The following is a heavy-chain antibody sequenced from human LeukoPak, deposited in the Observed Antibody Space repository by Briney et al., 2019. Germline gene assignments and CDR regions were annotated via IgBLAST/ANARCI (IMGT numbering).Heavy chain of an antibody. Sequence: AGGSLRLSCAASGFTFSSYWMSWVRQAPGKGLEWVANIKRDGSEKYYVDSVKGRFTISRDNAKNSLYLQMNSLRAEDTAVYYCARSNRGDSSGYYSPDYWGQGTLVTVSS. CDR1: GFTFSSYW. CDR3: ARSNRGDSSGYYSPDY. CDR2: IKRDGSEK. D-gene: IGHD3-22*01. V-gene: IGHV3-7*01. J-gene: IGHJ4*02.